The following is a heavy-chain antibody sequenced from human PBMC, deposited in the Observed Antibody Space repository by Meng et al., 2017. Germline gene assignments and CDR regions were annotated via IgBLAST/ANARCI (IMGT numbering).Heavy chain of an antibody. CDR2: ISAYNGNT. CDR3: ASGSITMVRGEPYYYYGMDV. J-gene: IGHJ6*02. V-gene: IGHV1-18*01. Sequence: ASVKVSCKASGYTFTNYAMNWVRQAPGQGLEWMGWISAYNGNTNYAQKLQGRVTMTTDTSTSTAYMELRSLRSDDTAVYYCASGSITMVRGEPYYYYGMDVWGQGTTVTVSS. D-gene: IGHD3-10*01. CDR1: GYTFTNYA.